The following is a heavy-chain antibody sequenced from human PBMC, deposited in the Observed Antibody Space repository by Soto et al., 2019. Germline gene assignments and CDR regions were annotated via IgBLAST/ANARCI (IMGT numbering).Heavy chain of an antibody. CDR3: AKDIDRPGGYRYYYYYGMDV. Sequence: EVQLVESGGGLVQPGRSLRLSCAASGFTFDDYAMHWVRQAPGKGLEWVSGISWNSGSIGYAESVKGRFTISRDNAKNSLYLQMNGLRADDTALYYCAKDIDRPGGYRYYYYYGMDVWGQGTTVTVAS. CDR2: ISWNSGSI. V-gene: IGHV3-9*01. J-gene: IGHJ6*02. D-gene: IGHD2-8*02. CDR1: GFTFDDYA.